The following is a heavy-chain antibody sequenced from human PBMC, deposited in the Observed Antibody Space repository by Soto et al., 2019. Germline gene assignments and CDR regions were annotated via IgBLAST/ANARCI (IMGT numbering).Heavy chain of an antibody. Sequence: GGSLRLSCAAYGFNFSSYAMSWVRQAPGKGLEWVSAISGSGGSTYYADSVKGRFTISSDNSKNTLYLQMNSLRAEDTAVYYCAKDRGSYDILTGFDYWVQGTLVTVSS. CDR3: AKDRGSYDILTGFDY. V-gene: IGHV3-23*01. CDR2: ISGSGGST. D-gene: IGHD3-9*01. CDR1: GFNFSSYA. J-gene: IGHJ4*02.